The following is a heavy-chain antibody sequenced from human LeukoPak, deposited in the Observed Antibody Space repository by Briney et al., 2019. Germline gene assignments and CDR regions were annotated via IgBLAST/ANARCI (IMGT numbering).Heavy chain of an antibody. J-gene: IGHJ4*02. CDR1: GYTFTGYY. D-gene: IGHD4-11*01. CDR2: INPNSGGT. CDR3: ARATVTTVDY. V-gene: IGHV1-2*02. Sequence: ASVKVSSKASGYTFTGYYMHWVRQAPGQGLEWMGWINPNSGGTNYAQKFQGRVTMTRDTSISTAYMELGRLRSDDTAVYYCARATVTTVDYWGQGTLVTVSS.